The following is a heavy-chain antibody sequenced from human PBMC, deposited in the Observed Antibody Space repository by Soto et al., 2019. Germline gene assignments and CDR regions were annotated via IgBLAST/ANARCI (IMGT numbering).Heavy chain of an antibody. CDR1: GYTFTSYY. Sequence: ASVKVSCKASGYTFTSYYMHWVRQAPGQGLEWMGIINPSGGSTSYAQKFQGRVTMTRDTSTSTVYMELSSLRSEDTAVYYCASDKRGGNPNDAFDIWGQGTMVTVSS. D-gene: IGHD2-15*01. J-gene: IGHJ3*02. CDR3: ASDKRGGNPNDAFDI. CDR2: INPSGGST. V-gene: IGHV1-46*01.